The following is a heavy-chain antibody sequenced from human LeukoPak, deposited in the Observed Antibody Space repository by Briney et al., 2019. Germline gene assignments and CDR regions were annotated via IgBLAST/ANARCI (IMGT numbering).Heavy chain of an antibody. D-gene: IGHD3-9*01. J-gene: IGHJ4*02. V-gene: IGHV3-23*01. CDR2: ISGSGGST. CDR1: VFTFSSSA. CDR3: AKEGREGYYDILTGYYPFDY. Sequence: PGGSLRLSCAASVFTFSSSAMSWVRQAPGKGLEWVSAISGSGGSTYYADSVKGRFTISRDNSKNTLYLQMNSLRAEDTAVYYCAKEGREGYYDILTGYYPFDYWGQGTLVTVSS.